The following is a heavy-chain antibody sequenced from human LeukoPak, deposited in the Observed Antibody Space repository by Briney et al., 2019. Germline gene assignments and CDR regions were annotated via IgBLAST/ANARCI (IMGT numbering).Heavy chain of an antibody. Sequence: KSSETLSLPCTVSGGSISLYYWSWIRQPPGKGLEWIGYFYDTRSPKYNPSLERRVTISVDMSRNQFSLNLTSVTAADTAVYYCARGRGSLTNWGQGTLATVSS. CDR3: ARGRGSLTN. V-gene: IGHV4-59*01. D-gene: IGHD2-2*01. J-gene: IGHJ4*02. CDR1: GGSISLYY. CDR2: FYDTRSP.